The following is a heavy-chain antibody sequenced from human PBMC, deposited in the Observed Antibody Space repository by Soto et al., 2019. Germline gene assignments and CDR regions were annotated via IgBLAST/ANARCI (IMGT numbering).Heavy chain of an antibody. CDR1: GGTFSTYA. V-gene: IGHV1-69*12. D-gene: IGHD5-12*01. CDR2: IIPMFGTA. Sequence: QVQLVQSGAEVKKPESSVKVSCKAPGGTFSTYAISWVRQAPGQGLEWMGGIIPMFGTANYAQRFQDRVTITADESTNTGYMELSSPRSEDTAVYFCTSGILLWLRRINNGYSGWGQGTLVTVSS. CDR3: TSGILLWLRRINNGYSG. J-gene: IGHJ4*02.